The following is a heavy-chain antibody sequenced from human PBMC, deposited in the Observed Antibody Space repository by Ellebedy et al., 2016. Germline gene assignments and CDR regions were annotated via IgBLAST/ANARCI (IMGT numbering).Heavy chain of an antibody. CDR1: GYSFTSYW. D-gene: IGHD4-17*01. J-gene: IGHJ4*02. Sequence: GESLKISCRGSGYSFTSYWIGWVRQMPGKGLEWMGRIDPSDSYTNYSPSFQGHVTISADKSISTAYLQWSSLKASDTAMYYCARLGGTVTDFDYWGQGTLVTVSS. CDR2: IDPSDSYT. CDR3: ARLGGTVTDFDY. V-gene: IGHV5-10-1*01.